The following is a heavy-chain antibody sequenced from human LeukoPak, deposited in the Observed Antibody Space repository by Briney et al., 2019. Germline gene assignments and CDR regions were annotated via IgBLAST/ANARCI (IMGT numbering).Heavy chain of an antibody. CDR3: ARHGGYYGSGSPRLGY. V-gene: IGHV5-10-1*01. J-gene: IGHJ4*02. CDR1: GYSFTSYW. CDR2: IDPSDSYT. Sequence: GGSLKISCKGSGYSFTSYWISWVRQMPGKGLEWMGRIDPSDSYTNYSPSFQGHVTISADKSISTAYLQWSSLKASDTAMYYCARHGGYYGSGSPRLGYWGQGTLVTVSS. D-gene: IGHD3-10*01.